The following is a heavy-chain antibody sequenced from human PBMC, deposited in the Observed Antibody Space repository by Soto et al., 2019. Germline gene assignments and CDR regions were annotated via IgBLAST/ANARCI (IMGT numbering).Heavy chain of an antibody. Sequence: GGSLRLSYAASGFTFSNAWINWVRQGPGKGLEWIGRVKTKSDGGTVDYASPVKGRFTISRDDSKSMLYLDLNSLKTEDTGVYFCATVYCATTSCYAPFDYWGKGTLVTVSS. CDR3: ATVYCATTSCYAPFDY. CDR1: GFTFSNAW. D-gene: IGHD2-2*01. V-gene: IGHV3-15*07. CDR2: VKTKSDGGTV. J-gene: IGHJ4*02.